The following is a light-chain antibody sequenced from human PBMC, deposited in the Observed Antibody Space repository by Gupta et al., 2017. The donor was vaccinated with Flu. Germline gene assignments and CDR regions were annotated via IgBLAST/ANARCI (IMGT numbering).Light chain of an antibody. CDR2: GIN. CDR3: SSYTDTSTLVI. V-gene: IGLV2-14*03. J-gene: IGLJ2*01. CDR1: NSDIGGFNY. Sequence: ALTQPASVSGSPGQSITIPCSGTNSDIGGFNYVSWYQQYPGKAPKLMIFGINRRPSGVSDRFSGSKSANTASLTITGLQAEDEAEYYCSSYTDTSTLVIFGGGTKLTVL.